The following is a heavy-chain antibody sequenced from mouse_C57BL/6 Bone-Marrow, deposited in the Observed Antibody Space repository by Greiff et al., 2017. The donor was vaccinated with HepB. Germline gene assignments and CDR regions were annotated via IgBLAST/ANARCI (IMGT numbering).Heavy chain of an antibody. Sequence: VMLVESGPGLVAPSQSLSITCTVSGFSLTSYAISWVRQPPGKGLEWLGVIWTGGGTTYNSALKSRLSISKDNSKSQVFLKMNSLQTDDTARYYCARKWGYGSSYWYFDVWGTGTTVTVSS. D-gene: IGHD1-1*01. J-gene: IGHJ1*03. V-gene: IGHV2-9-1*01. CDR1: GFSLTSYA. CDR2: IWTGGGT. CDR3: ARKWGYGSSYWYFDV.